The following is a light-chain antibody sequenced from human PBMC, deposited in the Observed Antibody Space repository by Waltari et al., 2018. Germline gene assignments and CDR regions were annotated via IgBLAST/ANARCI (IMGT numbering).Light chain of an antibody. Sequence: QSALTQPASVSGSPGQSITITCTGSRADVGGYNLVSWYQPHPGQAPRLRVYEVKARPSGIPSRFSGSKSGNTASLTIAGLRAEDEADYYCCSYAGSRTYVFGTGTKVTVL. CDR1: RADVGGYNL. CDR2: EVK. CDR3: CSYAGSRTYV. J-gene: IGLJ1*01. V-gene: IGLV2-23*02.